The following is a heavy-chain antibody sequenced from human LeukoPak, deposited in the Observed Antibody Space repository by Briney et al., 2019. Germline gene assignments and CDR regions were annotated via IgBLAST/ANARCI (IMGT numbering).Heavy chain of an antibody. CDR1: GFTFGSYS. V-gene: IGHV3-48*04. CDR2: IGHTGSIT. J-gene: IGHJ3*02. CDR3: VRDHVPDSAVAFDI. D-gene: IGHD1-26*01. Sequence: GGSLRLSCAGSGFTFGSYSMNWVRHAPGKGLEWVSYIGHTGSITDYADSVKGRFTISRDNAKNSLYLQMNTLRAEDTAVYYCVRDHVPDSAVAFDIWGQGTMVTVSS.